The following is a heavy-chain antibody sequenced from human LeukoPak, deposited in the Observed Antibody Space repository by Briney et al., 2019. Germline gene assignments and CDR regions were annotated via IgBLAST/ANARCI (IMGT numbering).Heavy chain of an antibody. CDR2: INNNGGST. V-gene: IGHV3-64*01. CDR3: ARVRCSGGGCYTSEYYFDY. Sequence: PGGSLRLSCAASGFIFSSYAMHWVRQAPGKGLEYVSAINNNGGSTYYSNSVKGRFTISRDNSKNTLYLQMGSLRAEDMAVYYCARVRCSGGGCYTSEYYFDYWGQGTLVTVS. D-gene: IGHD2-15*01. J-gene: IGHJ4*02. CDR1: GFIFSSYA.